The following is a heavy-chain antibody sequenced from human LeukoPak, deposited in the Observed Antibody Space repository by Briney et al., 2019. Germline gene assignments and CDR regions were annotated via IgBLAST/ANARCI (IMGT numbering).Heavy chain of an antibody. CDR2: IYYSETS. J-gene: IGHJ4*02. Sequence: SETLSLTCTVSRGSISNGGYYWVWIRQPPGKGLEWIGSIYYSETSYYNPSLTSRVTISVDTSNNQLSLKLTSVTAADTDVYYCARAAMVAVAGGRFAYWGQGTLVTVSS. CDR1: RGSISNGGYY. CDR3: ARAAMVAVAGGRFAY. D-gene: IGHD6-19*01. V-gene: IGHV4-39*07.